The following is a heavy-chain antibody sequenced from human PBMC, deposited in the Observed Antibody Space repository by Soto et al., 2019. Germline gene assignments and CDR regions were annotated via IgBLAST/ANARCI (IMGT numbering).Heavy chain of an antibody. D-gene: IGHD3-9*01. CDR1: GGSFSGYY. V-gene: IGHV4-34*01. J-gene: IGHJ2*01. CDR2: INDRGSI. Sequence: QVQLQQWGAGPLRPLETLSLTCGVSGGSFSGYYWAWIRQSPGKGLEWIGEINDRGSINYNPSLKSPVSMSVDTSKKHYSLNLRSVTAADTAVYYCARESHVILAVPPLVWYFDLWGRGTLVTVSS. CDR3: ARESHVILAVPPLVWYFDL.